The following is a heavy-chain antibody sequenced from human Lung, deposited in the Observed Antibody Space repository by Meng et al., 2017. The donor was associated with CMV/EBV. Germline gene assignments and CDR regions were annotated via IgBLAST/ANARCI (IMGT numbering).Heavy chain of an antibody. CDR3: AKDLLLFGGANAYFDC. J-gene: IGHJ4*02. CDR1: GFNFDYYG. CDR2: IRHDGTNK. Sequence: GESXKISCAASGFNFDYYGMHWVRQTPGKGLEWVAFIRHDGTNKFYGESVKGRFTISRDNSKNTVYLQMNSLRPEETAIYYCAKDLLLFGGANAYFDCWGQGXLVTVSS. D-gene: IGHD3-16*01. V-gene: IGHV3-30*02.